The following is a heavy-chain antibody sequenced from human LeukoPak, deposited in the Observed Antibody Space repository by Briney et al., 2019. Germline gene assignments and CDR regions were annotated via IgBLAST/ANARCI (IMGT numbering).Heavy chain of an antibody. Sequence: GGSLRLSCAASGFTVSSNYMSWVRQAPGKGLEWVANIKQDGSEKYYVDSVKGRFTISRDNAKNSLYLQMNSLTVEDTAVYYCARDGSYYGQYYFDYWGQGILVTVSS. CDR3: ARDGSYYGQYYFDY. V-gene: IGHV3-7*01. CDR1: GFTVSSNY. CDR2: IKQDGSEK. D-gene: IGHD1-26*01. J-gene: IGHJ4*02.